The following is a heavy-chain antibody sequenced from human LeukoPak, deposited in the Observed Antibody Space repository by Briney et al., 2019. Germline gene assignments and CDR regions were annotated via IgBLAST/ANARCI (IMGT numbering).Heavy chain of an antibody. J-gene: IGHJ5*02. CDR3: ARDSSSWYRDWFDP. CDR1: GYTFTSYA. V-gene: IGHV1-3*01. D-gene: IGHD6-13*01. Sequence: ASVKVSCKASGYTFTSYAMHWVRQAPGQRLEWMGWINAGNGNTKYSQKFQGRVTITSDTSASTAYMELSSLRSEDTAVYYCARDSSSWYRDWFDPWGQGTLVTVSS. CDR2: INAGNGNT.